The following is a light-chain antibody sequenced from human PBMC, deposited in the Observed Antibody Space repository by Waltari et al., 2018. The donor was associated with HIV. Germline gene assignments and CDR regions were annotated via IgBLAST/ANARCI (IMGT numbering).Light chain of an antibody. V-gene: IGKV3-20*01. CDR1: QSVSSSY. CDR3: QQYGSSLFT. J-gene: IGKJ3*01. CDR2: GAS. Sequence: ELVLTQSPGTLSLSPGESATLSCRASQSVSSSYLAWYQQKPGQAPRLLIYGASSRATGIPDRFSGSGSGTDFTLTISRLEPEDFAVYYCQQYGSSLFTFGPGTKVDIK.